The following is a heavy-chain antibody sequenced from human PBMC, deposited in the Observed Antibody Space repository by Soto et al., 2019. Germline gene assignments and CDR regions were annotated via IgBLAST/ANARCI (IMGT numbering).Heavy chain of an antibody. CDR2: IYWDDDK. D-gene: IGHD3-3*01. CDR1: GFSLSTSGVG. Sequence: QITLKESGPTLVKPTQTLTLTCTFSGFSLSTSGVGVGWIRQPPGKALEWLALIYWDDDKRYSPSLKSRLTIPKDTSKNQVVLTMTNMDPVDTATYYCARTQTHARRDRRRFLEWLHYGMDVWGQGTTVTVSS. CDR3: ARTQTHARRDRRRFLEWLHYGMDV. J-gene: IGHJ6*02. V-gene: IGHV2-5*02.